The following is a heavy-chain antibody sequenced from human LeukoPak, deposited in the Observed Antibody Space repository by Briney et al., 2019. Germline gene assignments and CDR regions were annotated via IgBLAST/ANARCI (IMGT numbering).Heavy chain of an antibody. Sequence: GGSLRLSCAASGFTFSNYGMHWVRQAPGKGLEWMAVISYDGINKYYADSVKGRFTISRDNSKNTLYLLMSSLRSDDTAVYYCARGGGRYSSSWEIDYWGQGTLVTVSS. V-gene: IGHV3-30*03. CDR2: ISYDGINK. D-gene: IGHD6-13*01. CDR3: ARGGGRYSSSWEIDY. J-gene: IGHJ4*02. CDR1: GFTFSNYG.